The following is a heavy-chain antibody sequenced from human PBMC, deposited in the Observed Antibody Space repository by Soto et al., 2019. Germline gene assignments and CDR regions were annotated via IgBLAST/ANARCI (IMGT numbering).Heavy chain of an antibody. CDR2: ISWNSGSI. CDR1: GFTFDDYA. Sequence: SLKISCAASGFTFDDYAMHWVRQAPGKGLEWVSGISWNSGSIGYADSVKGRFTISRDKAKNSLYLQMNSLRAEDTALYYCAKDKDYDFWSGYLDYWGQGTLVTVSS. D-gene: IGHD3-3*01. J-gene: IGHJ4*02. V-gene: IGHV3-9*01. CDR3: AKDKDYDFWSGYLDY.